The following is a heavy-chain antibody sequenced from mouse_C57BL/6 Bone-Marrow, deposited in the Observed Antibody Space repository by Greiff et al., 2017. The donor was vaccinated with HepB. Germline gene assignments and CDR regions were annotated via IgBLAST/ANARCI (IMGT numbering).Heavy chain of an antibody. V-gene: IGHV14-4*01. Sequence: EVQLQQSGAELVRPGASVKLSCTASGFNIKDDYMHWVKQRPEQGLEWIGWIDPENGDTEYASKFQGKATITADTSSNTAYLQLSSLTSEDTAVYYCTLPMITTRGNAMDYWGQGTSVTVSS. J-gene: IGHJ4*01. CDR2: IDPENGDT. CDR1: GFNIKDDY. CDR3: TLPMITTRGNAMDY. D-gene: IGHD2-4*01.